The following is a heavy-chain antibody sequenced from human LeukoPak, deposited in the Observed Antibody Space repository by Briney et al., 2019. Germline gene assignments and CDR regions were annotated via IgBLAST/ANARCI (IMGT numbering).Heavy chain of an antibody. D-gene: IGHD6-19*01. J-gene: IGHJ4*02. Sequence: SETLSLTCTVSRGSISSTSYYWGWIRQPPGQGLEWIGSIYYSGSTYYNPSLKSRVTISVDTSKNQFSLQLSSVTAADTAVYYCAGMGSSGWYGSTDYWGQGTLATVSS. V-gene: IGHV4-39*01. CDR1: RGSISSTSYY. CDR2: IYYSGST. CDR3: AGMGSSGWYGSTDY.